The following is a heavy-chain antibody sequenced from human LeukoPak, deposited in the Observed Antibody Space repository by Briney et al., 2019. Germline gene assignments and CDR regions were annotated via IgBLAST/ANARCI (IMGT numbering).Heavy chain of an antibody. CDR3: ARHVVPAAHNDY. D-gene: IGHD2-2*01. Sequence: GESLKISCKGSGYSFTNYWIGWVRQMPGKGLEGMGIIYPCDSDTRYSPSFQGHVPIPDDKSINTAYLQWSSLKASDTAMYYCARHVVPAAHNDYWGQGTLVTVSS. CDR1: GYSFTNYW. J-gene: IGHJ4*02. CDR2: IYPCDSDT. V-gene: IGHV5-51*01.